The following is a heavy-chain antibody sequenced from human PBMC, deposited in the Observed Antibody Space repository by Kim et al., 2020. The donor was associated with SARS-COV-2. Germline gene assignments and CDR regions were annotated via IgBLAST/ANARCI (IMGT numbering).Heavy chain of an antibody. CDR3: ARDFGWNPGGDVNWFDP. V-gene: IGHV3-30*07. J-gene: IGHJ5*02. Sequence: VKGRFTISRDNSKNTLYLKMNSLRAEDTAVYYCARDFGWNPGGDVNWFDPWGQGTLVTVSS. D-gene: IGHD1-1*01.